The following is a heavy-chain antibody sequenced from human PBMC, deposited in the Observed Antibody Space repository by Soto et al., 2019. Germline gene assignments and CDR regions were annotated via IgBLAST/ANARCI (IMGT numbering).Heavy chain of an antibody. V-gene: IGHV3-74*01. D-gene: IGHD6-19*01. CDR1: GFTFSSYW. CDR3: ARRRGSSGWKTNFDY. Sequence: EVQLVESGGGLVQPGGSLRLSCAASGFTFSSYWMHWVRQAPGKGLVWVSRINSDGSSTSYADSVKGRFTISRDNAKNTLHLQMNSLRAEDTAVYYCARRRGSSGWKTNFDYWGQGTLVTVSS. CDR2: INSDGSST. J-gene: IGHJ4*02.